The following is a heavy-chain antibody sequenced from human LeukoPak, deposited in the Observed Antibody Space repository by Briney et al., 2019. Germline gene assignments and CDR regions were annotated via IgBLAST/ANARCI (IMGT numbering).Heavy chain of an antibody. D-gene: IGHD4-17*01. CDR1: GFTFSNAW. CDR3: TTFDYGEPFEF. Sequence: PGGSLRLSWAASGFTFSNAWMSWVRQTPGKGLEWVGRIKSKSDTGTTDYTAPVKGRFTISRDDSKNTLYLQMNSLKTEDTAVYYCTTFDYGEPFEFWGQGTLVTVSS. J-gene: IGHJ4*02. CDR2: IKSKSDTGTT. V-gene: IGHV3-15*01.